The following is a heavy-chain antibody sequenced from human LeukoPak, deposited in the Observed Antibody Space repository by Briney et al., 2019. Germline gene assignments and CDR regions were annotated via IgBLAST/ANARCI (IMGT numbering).Heavy chain of an antibody. Sequence: ASVKVSCKASGYTFTSYDIIWVRQATGQGLEWMGWMNPNSGNTGYAQKFQGRVTMTRNTSISTAYMELSSLRSEDTAVYYCARGFLPAAIDSYYYGMDVWGQGTTVTVSS. CDR3: ARGFLPAAIDSYYYGMDV. D-gene: IGHD2-2*01. CDR1: GYTFTSYD. J-gene: IGHJ6*02. V-gene: IGHV1-8*01. CDR2: MNPNSGNT.